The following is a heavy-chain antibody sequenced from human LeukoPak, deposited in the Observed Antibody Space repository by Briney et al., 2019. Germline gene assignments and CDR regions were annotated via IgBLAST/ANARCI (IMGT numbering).Heavy chain of an antibody. CDR3: VRGGLEGFR. J-gene: IGHJ4*02. V-gene: IGHV3-74*01. CDR2: VNSDGSNT. D-gene: IGHD1-1*01. Sequence: GGSLRLSCAASGFTFGSFWMYWFRQAPGKGLVWVSRVNSDGSNTHYADSMKGRFTISRDNAKSPLYLQMNSLRAEDTAVYYCVRGGLEGFRWGQGTLVTVSS. CDR1: GFTFGSFW.